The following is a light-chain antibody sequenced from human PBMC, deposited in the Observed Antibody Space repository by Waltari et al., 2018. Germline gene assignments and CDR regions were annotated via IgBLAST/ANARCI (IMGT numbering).Light chain of an antibody. Sequence: DIQMTQSPSTLSASVGDRVPITCRASQSVSVWLAWYQQKPGKAPKLLIYKSSSLESGVPLRFSGSGSGTEFTLTISGLQPYDFGTYYCQQYQSYSPLTFGQGTKVE. V-gene: IGKV1-5*03. CDR3: QQYQSYSPLT. CDR1: QSVSVW. J-gene: IGKJ1*01. CDR2: KSS.